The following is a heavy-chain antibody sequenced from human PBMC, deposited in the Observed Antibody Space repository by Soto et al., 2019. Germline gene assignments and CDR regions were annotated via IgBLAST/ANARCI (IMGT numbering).Heavy chain of an antibody. CDR2: INSDGSST. CDR3: ARGATGASSSWYVLAGYYYYMDV. Sequence: GGSLRLSCAASGFTFSSYWMHWVRQAPGKGLVWVSRINSDGSSTSYADSVKGRFTISRDNAKNTLYLQMNSLRAEDTAVYYCARGATGASSSWYVLAGYYYYMDVWGKGTTVTVSS. CDR1: GFTFSSYW. V-gene: IGHV3-74*01. D-gene: IGHD6-13*01. J-gene: IGHJ6*03.